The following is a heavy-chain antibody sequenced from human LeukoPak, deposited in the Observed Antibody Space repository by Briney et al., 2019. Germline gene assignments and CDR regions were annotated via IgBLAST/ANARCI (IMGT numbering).Heavy chain of an antibody. Sequence: PGGSLRLSCAASGFIFSSYGMHWVRQAPGKGLEWVAVISYDGSNKYYADSVKGRFTISRDNSKNTLYLQMNSLRAEDTAVYYCAKDSQGSRRPHYFDYWGQGTLVTVSS. D-gene: IGHD2-2*01. CDR1: GFIFSSYG. CDR2: ISYDGSNK. J-gene: IGHJ4*02. CDR3: AKDSQGSRRPHYFDY. V-gene: IGHV3-30*18.